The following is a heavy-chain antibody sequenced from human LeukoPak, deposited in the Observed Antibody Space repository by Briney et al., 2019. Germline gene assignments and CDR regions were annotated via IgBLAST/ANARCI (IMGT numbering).Heavy chain of an antibody. CDR2: IYTSGSN. Sequence: SETLSLTCTVSGGSISSYYWSWLRQPAGKGLEWIGRIYTSGSNNYNPSLKSRVTISVDTSKNQFSLKLSSVTAADTAVYYCARAVDFWSSRPGAFDIWGQGTMVTVSS. V-gene: IGHV4-4*07. CDR3: ARAVDFWSSRPGAFDI. J-gene: IGHJ3*02. D-gene: IGHD3-3*01. CDR1: GGSISSYY.